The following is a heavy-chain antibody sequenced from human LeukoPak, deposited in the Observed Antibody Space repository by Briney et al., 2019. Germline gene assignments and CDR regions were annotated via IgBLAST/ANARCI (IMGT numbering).Heavy chain of an antibody. D-gene: IGHD5-18*01. CDR2: ISWNSGSI. V-gene: IGHV3-9*01. CDR1: GFTFDDYA. CDR3: AKDIKGDTAMVDY. J-gene: IGHJ4*02. Sequence: GRSLRLSCAASGFTFDDYAMHWVRQAPGKGLEWVSGISWNSGSIGYADSVKGRFTISRDNAKNSLYLQMNSLRAGDTALYYCAKDIKGDTAMVDYWGQGTLVTVSS.